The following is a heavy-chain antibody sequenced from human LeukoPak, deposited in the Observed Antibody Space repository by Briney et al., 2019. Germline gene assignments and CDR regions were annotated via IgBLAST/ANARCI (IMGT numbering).Heavy chain of an antibody. CDR2: TVGGGDGT. Sequence: GGSLRLSCAASGFTFSSTSMSWVRQAPGKGLEWVAVTVGGGDGTYCADSVKGRFTISRDNSKNTLYLQMNSLRAEDTAVYYCASPSPESSSSWAFDYWGQGTLVTVSS. CDR1: GFTFSSTS. D-gene: IGHD6-13*01. V-gene: IGHV3-23*01. CDR3: ASPSPESSSSWAFDY. J-gene: IGHJ4*02.